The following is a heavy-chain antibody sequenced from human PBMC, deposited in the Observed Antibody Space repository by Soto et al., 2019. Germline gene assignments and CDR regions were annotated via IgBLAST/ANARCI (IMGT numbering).Heavy chain of an antibody. D-gene: IGHD5-18*01. J-gene: IGHJ2*01. V-gene: IGHV3-23*01. Sequence: EVQLLESGGGLVQPGGSLRLSCAASGFTFSSSAMSWVRQAPGKGLEWVSAISGSGGSTYYADPVKGRFTISRDNAKNTLDLQMNSRRAEDTAVYYCAKEQPELWLVGWYFDLCGRGTLVTVSS. CDR1: GFTFSSSA. CDR3: AKEQPELWLVGWYFDL. CDR2: ISGSGGST.